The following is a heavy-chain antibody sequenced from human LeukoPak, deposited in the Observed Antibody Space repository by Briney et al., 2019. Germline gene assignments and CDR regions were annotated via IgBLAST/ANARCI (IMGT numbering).Heavy chain of an antibody. Sequence: SETLSLTCAVYGGSFSGYYWSWIRQLPGKGMEWVGKISHSGSANYNPSLKSRVTISVDTSKNQFSLKLTSVTAADTAVYYCARRVITGSINYWGQGTQVTVSS. V-gene: IGHV4-34*01. CDR3: ARRVITGSINY. J-gene: IGHJ4*02. D-gene: IGHD1-20*01. CDR2: ISHSGSA. CDR1: GGSFSGYY.